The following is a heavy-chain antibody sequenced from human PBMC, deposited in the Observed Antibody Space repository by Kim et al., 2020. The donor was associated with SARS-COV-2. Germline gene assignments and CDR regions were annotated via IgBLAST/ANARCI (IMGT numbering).Heavy chain of an antibody. CDR2: ISWNSGSI. V-gene: IGHV3-9*01. D-gene: IGHD3-10*01. J-gene: IGHJ4*02. CDR1: GFTFDDYA. Sequence: GGSLRLSCAASGFTFDDYAMHWVRQAPGKGLEWVSGISWNSGSIGYADSVKGRFTISRDNAKNSLYLQMNSLRAEDTALYYCAKSGQITMVRVDFDYWGQGTLVTVSS. CDR3: AKSGQITMVRVDFDY.